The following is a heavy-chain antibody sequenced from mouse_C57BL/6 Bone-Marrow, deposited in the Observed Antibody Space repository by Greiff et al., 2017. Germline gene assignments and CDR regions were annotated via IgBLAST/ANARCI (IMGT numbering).Heavy chain of an antibody. CDR1: GFTFSDYG. CDR3: ARKAYWYFDV. Sequence: EVQGVESGGGLVKPGGSLKLSCAASGFTFSDYGMHWVRQAPEKGLEWVAYISSGSSTIYYADTVKGRFTISRDNAKNTLFLHMTSLRSEDTAMYYCARKAYWYFDVWGTGTTVTVSS. CDR2: ISSGSSTI. J-gene: IGHJ1*03. V-gene: IGHV5-17*01.